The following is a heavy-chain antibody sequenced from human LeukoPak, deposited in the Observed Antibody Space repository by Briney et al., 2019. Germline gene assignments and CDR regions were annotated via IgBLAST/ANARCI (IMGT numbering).Heavy chain of an antibody. CDR2: INSVGSST. Sequence: GGSLRLSCAASGFTFSSFWMHWVRQAPGKGLVWVSRINSVGSSTSYADSVKGRFTISRDNAKNTLYLQMNSLRAEDTAVNYCARERTSGWDAFDFWGQGTLVTVSS. D-gene: IGHD6-19*01. J-gene: IGHJ4*02. CDR3: ARERTSGWDAFDF. CDR1: GFTFSSFW. V-gene: IGHV3-74*01.